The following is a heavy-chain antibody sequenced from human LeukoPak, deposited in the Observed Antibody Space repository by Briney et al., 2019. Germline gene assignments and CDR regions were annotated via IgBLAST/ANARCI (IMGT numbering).Heavy chain of an antibody. CDR2: INTNTGNP. D-gene: IGHD2-2*01. V-gene: IGHV7-4-1*02. CDR1: GYAFIDYA. J-gene: IGHJ5*02. CDR3: ARDPGDDFVVPGNP. Sequence: ASVKVSCKASGYAFIDYAINWVRQAPGQGLEWMGWINTNTGNPTYAQGFTGRFVFSLDTSVSTTYLQISSLKAEDTAVYYCARDPGDDFVVPGNPWGQGTLVTVSS.